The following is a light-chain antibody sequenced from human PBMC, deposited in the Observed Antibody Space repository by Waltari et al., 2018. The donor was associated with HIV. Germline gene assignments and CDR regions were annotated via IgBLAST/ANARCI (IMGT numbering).Light chain of an antibody. V-gene: IGLV1-47*01. J-gene: IGLJ2*01. CDR3: AVWDDTLNGPV. CDR1: NSNVGSPY. CDR2: RNK. Sequence: QSVLTQPPSTSATSGPRVTIPCSGSNSNVGSPYIYLYRQFPGAAPKLLIYRNKQRPSGVADRFSGSKSGTSASLAISGLRSGDEADYYCAVWDDTLNGPVFGGGTRVTVL.